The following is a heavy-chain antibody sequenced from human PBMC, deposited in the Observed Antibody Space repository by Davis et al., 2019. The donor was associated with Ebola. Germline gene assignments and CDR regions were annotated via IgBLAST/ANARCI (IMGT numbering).Heavy chain of an antibody. CDR2: MSHSSNTI. D-gene: IGHD3-3*01. CDR1: GFTFSTYA. V-gene: IGHV3-48*02. J-gene: IGHJ6*04. CDR3: AKGSVTIFGVAPDYYGMDV. Sequence: PGGSLRLSCAASGFTFSTYAMNWVRQAPGKGLEWVSYMSHSSNTIYYADSVKGRFTISRDNAKNSLYLQMNSLRDEDTAVYYCAKGSVTIFGVAPDYYGMDVWGKGTTVTVSS.